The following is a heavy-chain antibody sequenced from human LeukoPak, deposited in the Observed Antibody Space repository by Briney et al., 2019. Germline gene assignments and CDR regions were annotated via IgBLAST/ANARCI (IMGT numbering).Heavy chain of an antibody. Sequence: QPGGSLRLSRAASGFTFDDYAMHWVRQAPGKGLEWVSGISWNSGSIGYADSVKGRFTISRDNAKNSLYLQMNSLRAEDTALYYCAKERGSSGWYRGPFDYWGQGTLVTVSS. CDR1: GFTFDDYA. D-gene: IGHD6-19*01. CDR3: AKERGSSGWYRGPFDY. V-gene: IGHV3-9*01. CDR2: ISWNSGSI. J-gene: IGHJ4*02.